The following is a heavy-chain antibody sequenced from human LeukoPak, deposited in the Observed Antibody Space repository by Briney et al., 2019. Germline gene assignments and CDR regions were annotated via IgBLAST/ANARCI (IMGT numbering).Heavy chain of an antibody. D-gene: IGHD5-24*01. CDR3: ARGNDGYNLFDY. V-gene: IGHV3-21*01. J-gene: IGHJ4*02. Sequence: GGSLRLSCAASGFTFSSFTMNWVRQAPGKGLEWVSSISSTSTYIHYADSVKGRFTISRDNAKNSLYLQMNSLRAEDTAVYYCARGNDGYNLFDYWGQGTLVTVSS. CDR1: GFTFSSFT. CDR2: ISSTSTYI.